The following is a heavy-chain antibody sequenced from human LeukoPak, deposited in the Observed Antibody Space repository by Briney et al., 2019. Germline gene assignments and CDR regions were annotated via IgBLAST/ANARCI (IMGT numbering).Heavy chain of an antibody. Sequence: SSETLSLTCAVYGGSFSGYYWSWIRQPPGKGLEWIGEINHSGSTNYNPSLKSRVTISVDTSKNQFSLKLSSVTAADTAVYYCARGLRAAAALDAFDIWGQGTMVTVSS. CDR2: INHSGST. J-gene: IGHJ3*02. CDR3: ARGLRAAAALDAFDI. CDR1: GGSFSGYY. V-gene: IGHV4-34*01. D-gene: IGHD6-13*01.